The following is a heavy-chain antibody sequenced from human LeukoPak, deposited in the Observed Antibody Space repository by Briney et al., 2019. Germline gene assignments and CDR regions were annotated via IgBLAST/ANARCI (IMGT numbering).Heavy chain of an antibody. D-gene: IGHD6-19*01. V-gene: IGHV4-34*01. CDR2: INHSGST. Sequence: PSETLSLTCAVYGGSFSGYYWSWIPQPPGKGLEWIGEINHSGSTNYNPSLKSRVTISVDTSKNHFSLQLSSVTAADSAVYYCAIGVAGSSIDYWGQGTLVTVSS. CDR1: GGSFSGYY. CDR3: AIGVAGSSIDY. J-gene: IGHJ4*02.